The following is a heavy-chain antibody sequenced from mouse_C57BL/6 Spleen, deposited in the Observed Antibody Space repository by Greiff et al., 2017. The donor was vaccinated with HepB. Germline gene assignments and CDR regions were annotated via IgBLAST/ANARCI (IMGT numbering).Heavy chain of an antibody. D-gene: IGHD4-1*01. Sequence: EVNVVESEGGLVQPGSSMKLSCTASGFTFSDYYMAWVRQVPEKGLEWVANINYDGSSTYYLDSLKSRFIISRDNAKNILYLQMSSLKSEDTATYYCARIPGNAMDYWGQGTSVTVSS. CDR3: ARIPGNAMDY. J-gene: IGHJ4*01. CDR1: GFTFSDYY. V-gene: IGHV5-16*01. CDR2: INYDGSST.